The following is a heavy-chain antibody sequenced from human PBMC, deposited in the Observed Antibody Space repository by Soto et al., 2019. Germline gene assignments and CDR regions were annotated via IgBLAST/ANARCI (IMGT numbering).Heavy chain of an antibody. CDR1: GLTFTSSA. V-gene: IGHV1-58*02. D-gene: IGHD5-12*01. CDR2: IVVGNGNT. CDR3: ATAVSKFDTSGSLPYGVDV. J-gene: IGHJ6*02. Sequence: QVQLVQSGPEVKKPGTSVKVSCKASGLTFTSSAIQWVRQARGQRLEWIGWIVVGNGNTNYARKFQKRVTITRDMSTSTAYMELSSLRSEDTAVYYCATAVSKFDTSGSLPYGVDVWGRGTTVTVSS.